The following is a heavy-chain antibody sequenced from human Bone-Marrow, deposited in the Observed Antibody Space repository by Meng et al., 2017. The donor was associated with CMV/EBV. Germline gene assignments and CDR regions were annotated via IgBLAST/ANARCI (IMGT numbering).Heavy chain of an antibody. Sequence: AASGFTFKNYVMYWVRQAPGQGLEWVSSISSGGSSTYYTDSVKGRFTVSRDNSKNTLYLQMNSLRAGDTAIYYCAKRSYQGQCYFDYWGQGTLVTVSS. D-gene: IGHD1-26*01. CDR3: AKRSYQGQCYFDY. CDR2: ISSGGSST. J-gene: IGHJ4*02. V-gene: IGHV3-23*01. CDR1: GFTFKNYV.